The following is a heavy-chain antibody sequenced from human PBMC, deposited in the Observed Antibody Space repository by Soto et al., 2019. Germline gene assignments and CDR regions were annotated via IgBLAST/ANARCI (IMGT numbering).Heavy chain of an antibody. CDR3: ARARTVEAATHFDS. CDR2: SKNKANSYTT. CDR1: GFTFTDHH. Sequence: PVGSLRLSCVASGFTFTDHHMGWVRQAPGQGLEWVGRSKNKANSYTTEYAASVRGRFTISRDDSKKSLYLQMNSLKTDDTAVYYCARARTVEAATHFDSWGQGTLVTVSS. V-gene: IGHV3-72*01. D-gene: IGHD5-18*01. J-gene: IGHJ4*02.